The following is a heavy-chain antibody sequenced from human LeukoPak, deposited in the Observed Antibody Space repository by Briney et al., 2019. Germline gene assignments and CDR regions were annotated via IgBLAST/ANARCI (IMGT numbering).Heavy chain of an antibody. V-gene: IGHV4-61*01. D-gene: IGHD3-22*01. J-gene: IGHJ3*02. CDR2: IYYSGST. Sequence: SETLSLTCTVSGGSISSSSYYWSWIRQPPGKGLEWIGYIYYSGSTNYNPSLKSRVTISVDTSKNQFSLKLSSVTAADTAVYYCARDTYDSSGKPYDAFDIWGQGTMVTVSS. CDR1: GGSISSSSYY. CDR3: ARDTYDSSGKPYDAFDI.